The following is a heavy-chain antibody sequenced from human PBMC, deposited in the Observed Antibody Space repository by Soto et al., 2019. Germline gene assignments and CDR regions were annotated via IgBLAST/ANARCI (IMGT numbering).Heavy chain of an antibody. CDR2: IIPILGIA. Sequence: SVKVSCKASGGTFSSYTISWVRQAPGQGLEWMGRIIPILGIANYAQKFQGRVTITADKSTSTAYMELSSLRSEDTAVYYCARDQSIAAPANTFDPWGQGTLVTVSS. CDR3: ARDQSIAAPANTFDP. V-gene: IGHV1-69*04. D-gene: IGHD6-6*01. CDR1: GGTFSSYT. J-gene: IGHJ5*02.